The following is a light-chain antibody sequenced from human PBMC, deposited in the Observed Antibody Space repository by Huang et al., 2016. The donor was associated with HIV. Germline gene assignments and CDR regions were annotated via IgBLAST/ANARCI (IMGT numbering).Light chain of an antibody. CDR1: QSLLHSDRKTY. J-gene: IGKJ5*01. CDR3: MQSTQLPIT. V-gene: IGKV2D-29*02. Sequence: DIVMTQTPLSLSVTPGQLASISCKSSQSLLHSDRKTYLYWYLQKPGQSPQLLIYEVSNHFSGVPDRFSGGGSGTDFTLKISRVEAEDVGIYYCMQSTQLPITFGQGTRLEIK. CDR2: EVS.